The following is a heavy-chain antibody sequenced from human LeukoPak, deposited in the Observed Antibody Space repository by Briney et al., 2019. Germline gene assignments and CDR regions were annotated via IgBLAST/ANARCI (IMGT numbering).Heavy chain of an antibody. Sequence: GASVKVSCKASDYSFTNYGISWVRQAPGQGLEWMGWISTYNGNTNYAQKLQGRVTMTTDTSTSTAYMELRSLRSDDTAVYYCARESSSWLGYYYYMDVWGKGTTVTISS. V-gene: IGHV1-18*01. J-gene: IGHJ6*03. D-gene: IGHD6-13*01. CDR2: ISTYNGNT. CDR1: DYSFTNYG. CDR3: ARESSSWLGYYYYMDV.